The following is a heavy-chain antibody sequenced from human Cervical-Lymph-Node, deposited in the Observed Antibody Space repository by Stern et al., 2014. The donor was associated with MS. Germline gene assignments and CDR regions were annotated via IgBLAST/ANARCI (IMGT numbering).Heavy chain of an antibody. CDR1: GFTFSSFA. D-gene: IGHD1-1*01. J-gene: IGHJ4*02. CDR2: IAYDGSNK. V-gene: IGHV3-30*04. CDR3: ARDWDARYTFDY. Sequence: VQLVESGGGVVQPGRSLRLSCAASGFTFSSFAMHWVRQAPGQGLEWVAVIAYDGSNKFYADSVKGRFTISRDNSKKTLYLQMNSLRAEDTAVYYCARDWDARYTFDYWGKGTLVTVSS.